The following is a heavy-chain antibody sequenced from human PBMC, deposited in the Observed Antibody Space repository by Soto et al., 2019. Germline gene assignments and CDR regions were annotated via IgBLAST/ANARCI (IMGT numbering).Heavy chain of an antibody. Sequence: EVQLLESGGGLVQPGGSLRLSCAASGFTFSSYAMSWVRQAPGKGLEWVSAISGSGGSTYYADSVKGRFTISRDNSTNTLYLQMNSLRAEDTAVYYCAKDGNVGIVVFTDAFDIWGQGTMVTVSS. V-gene: IGHV3-23*01. CDR3: AKDGNVGIVVFTDAFDI. D-gene: IGHD2-2*03. J-gene: IGHJ3*02. CDR2: ISGSGGST. CDR1: GFTFSSYA.